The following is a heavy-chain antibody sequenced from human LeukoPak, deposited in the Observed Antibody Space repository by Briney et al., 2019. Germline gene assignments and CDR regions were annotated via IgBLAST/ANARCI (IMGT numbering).Heavy chain of an antibody. V-gene: IGHV1-46*01. CDR3: ARPGGYYDILTGYSEGDFDY. J-gene: IGHJ4*02. CDR1: GYTFTSYY. D-gene: IGHD3-9*01. Sequence: ASVKVSCKASGYTFTSYYMHWVRQAPGQGLEWMGIINPSGGSTSYAQKFQGRVTMTRDMSTSTVYMELSSLRSEDTAVYYCARPGGYYDILTGYSEGDFDYWGQGTLVTVSS. CDR2: INPSGGST.